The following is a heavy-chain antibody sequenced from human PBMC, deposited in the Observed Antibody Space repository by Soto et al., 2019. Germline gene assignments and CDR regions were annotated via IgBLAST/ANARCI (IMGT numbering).Heavy chain of an antibody. V-gene: IGHV4-34*01. D-gene: IGHD6-13*01. CDR1: GGSFSGYY. CDR3: ARVQGAAAAPPTLYYYYGMDV. CDR2: INHSGST. Sequence: QVQLQQWGAGLLKPSETLSLTCAVYGGSFSGYYWSWIRQPPGKGLEWIGEINHSGSTNYNPSLKSRVTISVDTSKNQVPLKLSSVTAADTAVYYCARVQGAAAAPPTLYYYYGMDVWGQGTTVTVSS. J-gene: IGHJ6*02.